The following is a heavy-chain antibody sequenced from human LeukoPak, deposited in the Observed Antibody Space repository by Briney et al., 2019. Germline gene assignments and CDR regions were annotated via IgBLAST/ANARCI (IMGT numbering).Heavy chain of an antibody. V-gene: IGHV1-3*01. CDR2: INAGNGHT. CDR3: ARGIWSATRVDYYLDN. D-gene: IGHD5-24*01. CDR1: GYTFIGYA. Sequence: ASVKVSCKASGYTFIGYAIHWVRQAPGQRFEWMGWINAGNGHTEYSQNFQGRVTITRDSSANIVYMDVSSLTSEDTAVYYCARGIWSATRVDYYLDNWGRGTLVTVSS. J-gene: IGHJ4*02.